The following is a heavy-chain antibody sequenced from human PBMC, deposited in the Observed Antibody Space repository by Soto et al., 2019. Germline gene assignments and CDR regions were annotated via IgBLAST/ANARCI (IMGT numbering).Heavy chain of an antibody. Sequence: QVQLVQSGAEVRQPASSVQVSCKTSGGTFSSYAISWVRQAPGQGLEWMGGIVPIVDTSTYAQKFQGRVTITADESTSTVYRELSSLRSDDTAVYYCVRVVAIPGYPDNWGQGTLVTVSS. CDR2: IVPIVDTS. V-gene: IGHV1-69*12. CDR3: VRVVAIPGYPDN. J-gene: IGHJ4*02. D-gene: IGHD5-12*01. CDR1: GGTFSSYA.